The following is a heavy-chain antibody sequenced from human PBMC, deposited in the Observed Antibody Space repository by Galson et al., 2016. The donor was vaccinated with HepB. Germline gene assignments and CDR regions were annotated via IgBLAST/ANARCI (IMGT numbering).Heavy chain of an antibody. CDR3: ARDFYDGSCHYMDY. D-gene: IGHD2/OR15-2a*01. CDR1: GFTFSDHY. V-gene: IGHV3-72*01. CDR2: SRDKAHSYTT. J-gene: IGHJ4*02. Sequence: SLRLSCAGSGFTFSDHYIDWVRQAPGKGLEWVGRSRDKAHSYTTEYAASVKGRFAISRDESENSLYLQMNSLKTEDTAVYYCARDFYDGSCHYMDYWGRGTLVTVSS.